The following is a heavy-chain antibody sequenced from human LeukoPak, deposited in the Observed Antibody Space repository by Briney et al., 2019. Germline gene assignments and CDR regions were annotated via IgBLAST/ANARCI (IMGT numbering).Heavy chain of an antibody. Sequence: GGSLRLSCAASGFTFSSYWMHWVRHAPGKGLVWVSRINSDGSSTSYADSVKGRFTISRDNAKNTLYLQMNSLRAEDTAVYYCATSHSSSWLSYWGQGTLVTVS. CDR3: ATSHSSSWLSY. V-gene: IGHV3-74*01. J-gene: IGHJ4*02. CDR2: INSDGSST. D-gene: IGHD6-13*01. CDR1: GFTFSSYW.